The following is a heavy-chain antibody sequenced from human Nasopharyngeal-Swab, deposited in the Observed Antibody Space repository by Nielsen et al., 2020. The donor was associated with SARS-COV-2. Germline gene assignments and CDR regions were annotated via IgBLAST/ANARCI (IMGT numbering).Heavy chain of an antibody. CDR2: ISGSGGST. CDR3: AKAQGIRYGLDV. J-gene: IGHJ6*02. Sequence: GESLKISCAASGFTFSSYAMSWVRQAPGKGLEWVSAISGSGGSTYYADSVKGRFTISRDNSKNTLYLQMNSLRAEDTAVYYCAKAQGIRYGLDVWGHGTTVTVSS. CDR1: GFTFSSYA. V-gene: IGHV3-23*01.